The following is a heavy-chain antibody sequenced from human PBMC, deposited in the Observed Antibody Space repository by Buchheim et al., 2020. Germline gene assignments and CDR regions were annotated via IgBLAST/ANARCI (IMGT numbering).Heavy chain of an antibody. CDR3: VRDWYGMDV. Sequence: QLVESGGGLVQPGGSLRPSCAASGFTFSNFWMHWVRQAPGKGLVWASRTDSDGSSTDYADSVKGRFTISRDNAKNTLYLQMNSLRPEDTAVYFCVRDWYGMDVWGRGTT. V-gene: IGHV3-74*01. CDR2: TDSDGSST. CDR1: GFTFSNFW. J-gene: IGHJ6*02.